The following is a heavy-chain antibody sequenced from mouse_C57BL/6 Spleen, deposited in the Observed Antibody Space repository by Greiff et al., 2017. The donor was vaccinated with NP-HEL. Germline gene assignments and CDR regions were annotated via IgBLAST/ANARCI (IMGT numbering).Heavy chain of an antibody. CDR2: IDPSDSET. V-gene: IGHV1-52*01. J-gene: IGHJ4*01. Sequence: QVQLQQPGAELVRPGSSVKLSCKASGYTFTSYWMHWVKQRPIQGLEWIGNIDPSDSETHYNYKFKDKATLTVVKSSSTAYMQVSSLTSEGSAVYYCARLDYGSSYYAMDCWGKGTSVTVSS. CDR3: ARLDYGSSYYAMDC. CDR1: GYTFTSYW. D-gene: IGHD1-1*01.